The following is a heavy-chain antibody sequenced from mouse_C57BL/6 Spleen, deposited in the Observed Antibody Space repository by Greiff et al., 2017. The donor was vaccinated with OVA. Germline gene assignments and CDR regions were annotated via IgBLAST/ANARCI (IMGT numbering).Heavy chain of an antibody. Sequence: VKLQESGAELARPGASVKLSCKASGYTFTSYGISWVKQRTGQGLEWIGEIYPRSGNTYYNEKFKGKATLTADKSSSTAYMELRSLTSEDSAVYFCARWSEFAYWGQGTLVTVSA. CDR2: IYPRSGNT. J-gene: IGHJ3*01. V-gene: IGHV1-81*01. CDR1: GYTFTSYG. CDR3: ARWSEFAY.